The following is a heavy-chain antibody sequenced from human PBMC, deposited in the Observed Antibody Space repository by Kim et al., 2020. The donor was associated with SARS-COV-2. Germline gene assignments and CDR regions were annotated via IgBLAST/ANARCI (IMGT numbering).Heavy chain of an antibody. Sequence: GGSLRLSCAASGFTFSSYAMHWVRQAPGKGLEWVAVISYDGSNKYYADSVKGRFTISRDNSKNTLYLQMNSLRAEDTAVYYCARDGGMVRGVITFYFDY. V-gene: IGHV3-30*04. CDR2: ISYDGSNK. J-gene: IGHJ4*01. D-gene: IGHD3-10*01. CDR3: ARDGGMVRGVITFYFDY. CDR1: GFTFSSYA.